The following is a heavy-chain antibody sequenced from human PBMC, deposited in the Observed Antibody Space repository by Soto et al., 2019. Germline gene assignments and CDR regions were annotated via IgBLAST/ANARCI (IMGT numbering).Heavy chain of an antibody. V-gene: IGHV4-61*05. J-gene: IGHJ4*02. D-gene: IGHD1-1*01. CDR2: IYYTGNT. CDR1: GGSMSSSHY. CDR3: AKDRPRRTSGYFFDY. Sequence: PSETLSLTCTVSGGSMSSSHYWIWIRQSPGKGLEWIGYIYYTGNTNYNPSLQSRVTISRDNSKNTVSLHMNSLRAEDTALYYCAKDRPRRTSGYFFDYWGQGTPVTVSS.